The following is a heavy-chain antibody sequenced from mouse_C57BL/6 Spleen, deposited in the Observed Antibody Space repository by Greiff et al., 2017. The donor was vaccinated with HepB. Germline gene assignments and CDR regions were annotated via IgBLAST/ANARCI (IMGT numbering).Heavy chain of an antibody. CDR3: ARDGGYWYFDV. V-gene: IGHV3-1*01. CDR2: ISYSGST. CDR1: GYSITSGYD. J-gene: IGHJ1*03. Sequence: DVQLQESGPGMVKPSQSLSLTCTVTGYSITSGYDWHWIRHFPGNKLEWMGYISYSGSTNYNPSLKSRISITHDTSKNHFFLKLNSVTTEDTATYYCARDGGYWYFDVWGTGTTVTVSS.